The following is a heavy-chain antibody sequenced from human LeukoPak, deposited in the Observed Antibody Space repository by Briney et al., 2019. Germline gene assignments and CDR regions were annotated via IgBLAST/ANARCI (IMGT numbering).Heavy chain of an antibody. J-gene: IGHJ1*01. D-gene: IGHD6-19*01. CDR1: RFTFSSYA. V-gene: IGHV3-30*04. Sequence: GGSLRLSCAASRFTFSSYAMHWVRQAPGKGLECVSAISYDGTNEYHADSVKGRFIISRDNSKNTLYLQMNSLSAEDTAIYYCARDRIAVAGMGAFQHWGQGTLVTVSS. CDR2: ISYDGTNE. CDR3: ARDRIAVAGMGAFQH.